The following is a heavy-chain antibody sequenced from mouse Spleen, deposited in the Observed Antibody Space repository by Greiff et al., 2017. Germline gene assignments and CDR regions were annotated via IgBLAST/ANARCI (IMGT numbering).Heavy chain of an antibody. V-gene: IGHV1-55*01. CDR2: IYPGSGST. CDR3: ARNEMYGNYLLDY. CDR1: GYTFTSYW. Sequence: QVQLKQPGAELVKPGASVKMSCKASGYTFTSYWITWVKQRPGQGLEWIGDIYPGSGSTNYNEKFKSKATLTVDTSSSTAYMQLSSLTSEDSAVYYCARNEMYGNYLLDYWGQGTSVTVSS. D-gene: IGHD2-10*02. J-gene: IGHJ4*01.